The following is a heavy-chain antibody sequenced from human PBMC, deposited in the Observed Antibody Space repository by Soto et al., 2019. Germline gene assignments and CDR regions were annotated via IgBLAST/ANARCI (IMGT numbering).Heavy chain of an antibody. CDR1: GGSISGAAYY. CDR3: ARDTGFYGGYNGFDP. V-gene: IGHV4-31*03. D-gene: IGHD3-16*01. J-gene: IGHJ5*02. CDR2: IYYTGTT. Sequence: QVQLPESGPGLLKPSQTLSLTCTVSGGSISGAAYYWSWIRHLPGKGLEWIGYIYYTGTTYYRPSLESRVTISLDTSKNQFSLKLTSVTAADTAVYYCARDTGFYGGYNGFDPWGQGTLVTVSS.